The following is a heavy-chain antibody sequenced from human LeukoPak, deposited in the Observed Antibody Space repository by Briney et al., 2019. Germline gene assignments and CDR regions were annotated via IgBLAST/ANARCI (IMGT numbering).Heavy chain of an antibody. CDR3: ASNHDILTGYSGFDS. CDR1: GFTFSRSA. D-gene: IGHD3-9*01. V-gene: IGHV3-30*01. J-gene: IGHJ4*02. Sequence: GRSLRLSCAPSGFTFSRSAMHWVRQAPGKGLEWVAVISFDGSDSNYADSVQGRFTISRDNSNNTLFLQMNRMRAEDTAVYFCASNHDILTGYSGFDSWGQGTLVTVSS. CDR2: ISFDGSDS.